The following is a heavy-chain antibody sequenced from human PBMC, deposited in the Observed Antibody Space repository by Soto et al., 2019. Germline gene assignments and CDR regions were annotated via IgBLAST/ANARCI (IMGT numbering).Heavy chain of an antibody. CDR2: VYSGGAT. J-gene: IGHJ4*02. CDR3: ARVPGRL. CDR1: GFSVSRNY. V-gene: IGHV3-53*01. Sequence: GGGLFQPGTSLTLSCAASGFSVSRNYMTWVRQAPGKGLEWVSFVYSGGATFYADSVKGRFILSRDDSQNTMYLQMNNLRAEDTAVYYCARVPGRLWGRGTLVTVAS. D-gene: IGHD3-10*01.